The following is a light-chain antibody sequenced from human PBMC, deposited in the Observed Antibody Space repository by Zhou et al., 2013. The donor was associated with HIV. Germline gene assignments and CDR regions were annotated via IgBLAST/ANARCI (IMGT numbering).Light chain of an antibody. CDR1: QGITNY. CDR3: QKYNTAPWT. V-gene: IGKV1-27*01. Sequence: EIQMTQSPSSLSASVGDRVTITCRASQGITNYLAWYQQKPGKVPKVLIYAASTLQSGAPSRFSGSGSGTDFTLTISSPQPEDVATYYCQKYNTAPWTFGQGTKVEI. CDR2: AAS. J-gene: IGKJ1*01.